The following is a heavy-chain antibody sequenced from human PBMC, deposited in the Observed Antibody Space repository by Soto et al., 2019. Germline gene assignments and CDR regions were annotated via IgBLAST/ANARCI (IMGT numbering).Heavy chain of an antibody. CDR3: ARKGNHDYSNYEFLDDYYYYGMDV. D-gene: IGHD4-4*01. CDR2: IWYDGSNK. J-gene: IGHJ6*02. V-gene: IGHV3-33*01. Sequence: GGSLRLSCAASGFTSSSYGMHWVRQAPGKGLEWVAVIWYDGSNKYYADSVKGRFTISRDNSKNTLYLQMNSLRAEDTAVYYCARKGNHDYSNYEFLDDYYYYGMDVWGQGTTVTVSS. CDR1: GFTSSSYG.